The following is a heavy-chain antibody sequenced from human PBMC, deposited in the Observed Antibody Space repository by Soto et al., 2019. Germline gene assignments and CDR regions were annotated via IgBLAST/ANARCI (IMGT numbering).Heavy chain of an antibody. CDR3: ARGPPYYDSSGPSPLDY. D-gene: IGHD3-22*01. CDR1: GFTVSSNY. V-gene: IGHV3-53*01. Sequence: GGSLRLSCAASGFTVSSNYMSWVRQAPGKGLEWVSVIYSGGSTYYADSVKGRFTISRDNSKNTLYLQMNSLRAEDTAVYYCARGPPYYDSSGPSPLDYWGQGTLVTVSS. CDR2: IYSGGST. J-gene: IGHJ4*02.